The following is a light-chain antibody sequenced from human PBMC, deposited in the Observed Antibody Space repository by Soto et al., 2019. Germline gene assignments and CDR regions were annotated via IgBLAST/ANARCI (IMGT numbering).Light chain of an antibody. J-gene: IGLJ2*01. CDR3: SSYAGSNNFVV. Sequence: QSVLTQPPSASGSPGQSVTISCTGTSSDVGGYNYVSWYQQHPGKAPKPMIYEVSKRPSGLPDRFSGSKSGNTASLTVSGLQAEDEADYYCSSYAGSNNFVVFGGGTKVTVL. CDR2: EVS. CDR1: SSDVGGYNY. V-gene: IGLV2-8*01.